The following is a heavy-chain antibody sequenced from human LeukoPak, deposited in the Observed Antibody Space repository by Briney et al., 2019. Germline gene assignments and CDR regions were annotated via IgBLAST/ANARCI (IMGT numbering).Heavy chain of an antibody. D-gene: IGHD2-21*02. J-gene: IGHJ4*02. CDR3: AKASCGGDCYPDY. V-gene: IGHV3-23*01. CDR1: GFTFSSYA. Sequence: GGSLRLSCAASGFTFSSYAMSWVRQAPGKGLEWVSAISGSGGSTYYADSVKGRFTISRVNSKNTLYLQMNSLRAEDTAVYYCAKASCGGDCYPDYWGQGTLVTVSS. CDR2: ISGSGGST.